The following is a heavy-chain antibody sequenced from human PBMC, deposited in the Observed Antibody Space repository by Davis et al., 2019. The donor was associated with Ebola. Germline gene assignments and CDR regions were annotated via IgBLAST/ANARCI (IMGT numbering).Heavy chain of an antibody. CDR1: GYYFTSYW. CDR3: ARQESLYGYNDS. Sequence: GESLKISCKGSGYYFTSYWISWVRQMPGKGLEWVGTMYAGDTDTRYSPSFEGQVTLSVDRSISTAYLKWTSLKASDTGMYYCARQESLYGYNDSWGQGTLVTVSS. V-gene: IGHV5-51*01. J-gene: IGHJ4*02. D-gene: IGHD5-24*01. CDR2: MYAGDTDT.